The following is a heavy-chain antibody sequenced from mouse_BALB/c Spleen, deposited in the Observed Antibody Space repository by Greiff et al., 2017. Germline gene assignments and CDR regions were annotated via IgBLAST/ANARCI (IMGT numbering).Heavy chain of an antibody. J-gene: IGHJ3*01. CDR1: GYSITSGYY. V-gene: IGHV3-6*02. Sequence: EVKVEESGPGLVKPSQSLSLTCSVTGYSITSGYYWNWIRQFPGNKLEWMGYISYDGSNNYNPSLKNRISITRDTSKNQFFLKLNSVTTEDTATYYCARGRAVGFAYWGQGTLVTVSA. CDR2: ISYDGSN. D-gene: IGHD3-3*01. CDR3: ARGRAVGFAY.